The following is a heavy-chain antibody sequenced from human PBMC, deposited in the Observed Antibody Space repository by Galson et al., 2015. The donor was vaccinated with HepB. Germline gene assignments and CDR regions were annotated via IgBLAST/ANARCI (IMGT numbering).Heavy chain of an antibody. CDR2: INSDGSST. CDR1: GFTFSSYW. D-gene: IGHD2-8*01. Sequence: SLRLSCAASGFTFSSYWMHWVRQAPGKGLMWVSRINSDGSSTTYADSVKGRFTISRDNAKNTLYLQMNSLRAEDTALYYCARDAVLMVPGGWFDPWGQGTLVTVSS. CDR3: ARDAVLMVPGGWFDP. V-gene: IGHV3-74*01. J-gene: IGHJ5*02.